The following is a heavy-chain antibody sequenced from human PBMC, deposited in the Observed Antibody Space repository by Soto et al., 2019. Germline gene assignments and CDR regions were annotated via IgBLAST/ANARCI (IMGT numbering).Heavy chain of an antibody. J-gene: IGHJ4*02. CDR1: GGSISSYY. CDR3: ARRWGTYFDF. D-gene: IGHD7-27*01. CDR2: IYYSGST. Sequence: QVQLQESGPGLVKPSETLSLTCTVSGGSISSYYWSWIRQPPGKGLEWIGDIYYSGSTDYDPSLKRRVTISVDTSKNQFSLKLSSVTAAATAVYYCARRWGTYFDFWGQGTLVTVSS. V-gene: IGHV4-59*01.